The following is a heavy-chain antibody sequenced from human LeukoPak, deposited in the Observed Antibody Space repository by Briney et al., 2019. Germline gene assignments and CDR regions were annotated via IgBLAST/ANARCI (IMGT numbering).Heavy chain of an antibody. J-gene: IGHJ4*02. CDR2: ISSSGSTI. Sequence: PGGSLKLSCAASGFTFSDYYMSWIRQAPGKGLEWVSYISSSGSTIYYADSVKGRFTISRDNAKNSLYLQMNSLRAEDTAVYYCASRGYSGYDYLLDYWGQGTLVTVSS. D-gene: IGHD5-12*01. CDR1: GFTFSDYY. CDR3: ASRGYSGYDYLLDY. V-gene: IGHV3-11*01.